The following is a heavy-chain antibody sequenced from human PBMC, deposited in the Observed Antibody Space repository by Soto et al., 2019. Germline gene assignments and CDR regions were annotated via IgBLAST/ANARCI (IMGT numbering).Heavy chain of an antibody. J-gene: IGHJ3*02. CDR1: GFTFSSYW. CDR3: ARDRGQAYSLDAFDI. V-gene: IGHV3-74*01. CDR2: INSDGSST. D-gene: IGHD3-10*01. Sequence: GGSLRLSCAASGFTFSSYWMHWVRQAPGKGLVWVSRINSDGSSTSYADSVKGRFTISRDNAKNTLYLQMNSLRAEDTAVYYCARDRGQAYSLDAFDIWGQGTTVTVSS.